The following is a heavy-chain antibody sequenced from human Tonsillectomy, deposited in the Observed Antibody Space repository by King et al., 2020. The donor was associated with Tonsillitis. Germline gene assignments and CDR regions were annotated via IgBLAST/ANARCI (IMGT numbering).Heavy chain of an antibody. D-gene: IGHD2-21*02. Sequence: QLVQSGGGVVQPGRSLRLSCAASGFTFSSYGIHWVRQAPGKGLEWVAVISYDGSNKYYADSVKGRFTISRDNSKNTLYLQMNSLRAEDTAVYYCAKGCGGDCSGWHYWGQGTLVTVSS. CDR1: GFTFSSYG. V-gene: IGHV3-30*18. CDR3: AKGCGGDCSGWHY. J-gene: IGHJ4*02. CDR2: ISYDGSNK.